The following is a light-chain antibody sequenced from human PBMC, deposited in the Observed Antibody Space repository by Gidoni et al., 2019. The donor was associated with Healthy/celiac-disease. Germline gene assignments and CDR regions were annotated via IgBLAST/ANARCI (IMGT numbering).Light chain of an antibody. V-gene: IGKV1-33*01. CDR3: QQYDNLPLT. CDR1: QDISNY. J-gene: IGKJ4*01. Sequence: DLQMTQSPSSLSASVGDRVTITCQASQDISNYLNWYQRKPGTAPKLLIYDASNLETGVPSRFSGSGSGTDFTFTISSLQPEDIATYYCQQYDNLPLTFGGXTKVEI. CDR2: DAS.